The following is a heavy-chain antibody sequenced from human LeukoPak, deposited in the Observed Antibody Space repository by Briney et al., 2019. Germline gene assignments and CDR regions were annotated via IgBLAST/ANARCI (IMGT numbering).Heavy chain of an antibody. Sequence: GGSLRLSCAASGFTFSSYSMNWVRQAPGKGLEWVSSISSSSSYIYYADSVKGRFTISSDNAKNSLYLQMNSLRAEDTAVYYCARVVAATPNFDYWGQGTLVTVSS. CDR1: GFTFSSYS. J-gene: IGHJ4*02. CDR2: ISSSSSYI. CDR3: ARVVAATPNFDY. D-gene: IGHD2-15*01. V-gene: IGHV3-21*01.